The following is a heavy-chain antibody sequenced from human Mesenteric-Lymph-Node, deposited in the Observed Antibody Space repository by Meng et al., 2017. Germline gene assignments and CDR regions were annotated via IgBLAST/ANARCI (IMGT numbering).Heavy chain of an antibody. CDR2: ITAGSDNT. CDR1: GFSFSNNA. CDR3: AKKFYYGSGSYLYYFDY. V-gene: IGHV3-23*01. D-gene: IGHD3-10*01. J-gene: IGHJ4*02. Sequence: GESLKISCAASGFSFSNNAMSWVRQGPGKGLEWVSTITAGSDNTFYADSAKGRFTISRDNSKNMVYLQVSSLRAEDTAVYYCAKKFYYGSGSYLYYFDYWGQGTLVTVSS.